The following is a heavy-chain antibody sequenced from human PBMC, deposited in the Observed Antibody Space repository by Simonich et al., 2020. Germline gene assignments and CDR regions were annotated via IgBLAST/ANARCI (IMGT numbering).Heavy chain of an antibody. CDR2: RHPSRGGT. Sequence: QVQLVQSGAEVKKPGASVKVSCTASGYTFTGYSMPWGRQAPGKGLEWMGRRHPSRGGTNYAQRVQDRGTMTRDTSISTAYMGLSRLRSDDTAVYYCARDGGNCSGGSCYWYFDLWGRGTLVTVSS. V-gene: IGHV1-2*06. J-gene: IGHJ2*01. CDR3: ARDGGNCSGGSCYWYFDL. D-gene: IGHD2-15*01. CDR1: GYTFTGYS.